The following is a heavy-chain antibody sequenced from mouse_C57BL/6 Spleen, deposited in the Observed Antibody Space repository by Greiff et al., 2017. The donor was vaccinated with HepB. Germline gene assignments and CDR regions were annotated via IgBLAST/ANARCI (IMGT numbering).Heavy chain of an antibody. V-gene: IGHV7-3*01. Sequence: EVMLVESGGGLVQPGGSLSLSCAASGFTFTDYYMSWVRQPPGKALEWLGFIRNKANGYTTEYSASVKGRFTISRDNSQSILYLQMNALRAEDSATYYCARRYYGSSYARYFDVWGTGTTVTVSS. CDR3: ARRYYGSSYARYFDV. CDR1: GFTFTDYY. D-gene: IGHD1-1*01. CDR2: IRNKANGYTT. J-gene: IGHJ1*03.